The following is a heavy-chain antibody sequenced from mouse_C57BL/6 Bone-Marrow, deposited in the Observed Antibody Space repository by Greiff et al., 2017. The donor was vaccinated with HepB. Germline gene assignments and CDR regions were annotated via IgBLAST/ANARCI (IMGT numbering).Heavy chain of an antibody. CDR3: ARGGGGYDGSLYFDY. Sequence: EVKLMESGGDLVKPGGSLKLSCAASGFTFSSYGMSWVRQTPDKRLEWVATISSGGSYTYYPDSVKGRFTIARDNAQNTLYLQMSSLKSEDTAMYYCARGGGGYDGSLYFDYWGQGTTLTVSS. CDR1: GFTFSSYG. V-gene: IGHV5-6*01. J-gene: IGHJ2*01. D-gene: IGHD2-3*01. CDR2: ISSGGSYT.